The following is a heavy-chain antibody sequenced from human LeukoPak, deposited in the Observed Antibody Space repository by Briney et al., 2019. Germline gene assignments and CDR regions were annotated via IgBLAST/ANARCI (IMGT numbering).Heavy chain of an antibody. CDR1: GFTFSSYN. Sequence: GGSLRLSCAASGFTFSSYNMNWVRQAPGKGLEWVSSISGSSSYIYYADSVKGRFTISRGNAKNSLYLQMNSLRAEDTAVYYCARDRIAVAATKTSFDYWGQGTLVTVSS. D-gene: IGHD6-19*01. V-gene: IGHV3-21*01. J-gene: IGHJ4*02. CDR3: ARDRIAVAATKTSFDY. CDR2: ISGSSSYI.